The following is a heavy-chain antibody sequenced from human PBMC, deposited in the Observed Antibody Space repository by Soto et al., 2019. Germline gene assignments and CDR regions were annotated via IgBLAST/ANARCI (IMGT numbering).Heavy chain of an antibody. J-gene: IGHJ6*02. D-gene: IGHD6-19*01. Sequence: QVQLVESGGGVVQPGRSLRLSCAASGFTFSSYGMHWVRQAPGKGLEWVAVISYDGSNKYYADSVKGRFTIYRDNSKNTLYLQMNSLRAEDTAVYYCAKGGAVAGKKWYYYGMDVWGQGTTVTVSS. CDR3: AKGGAVAGKKWYYYGMDV. CDR2: ISYDGSNK. CDR1: GFTFSSYG. V-gene: IGHV3-30*18.